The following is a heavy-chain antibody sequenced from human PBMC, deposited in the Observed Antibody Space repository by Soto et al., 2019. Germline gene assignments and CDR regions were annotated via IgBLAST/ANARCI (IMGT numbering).Heavy chain of an antibody. J-gene: IGHJ6*02. CDR2: ISYDGSNK. D-gene: IGHD1-7*01. V-gene: IGHV3-30-3*01. Sequence: VQLVESGGGVVQPGRSLRLSCAASGFTFSSYAMHGVRQAPGKGLVWVAVISYDGSNKYYADSVKGRFTFSRDNSKNTLYLQLNILRAEDTAVYYCARDKDWNFNFGMDVWGQGTSVTVSS. CDR3: ARDKDWNFNFGMDV. CDR1: GFTFSSYA.